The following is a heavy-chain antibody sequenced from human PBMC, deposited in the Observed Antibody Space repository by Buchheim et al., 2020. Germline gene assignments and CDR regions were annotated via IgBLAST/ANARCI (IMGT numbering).Heavy chain of an antibody. J-gene: IGHJ4*02. V-gene: IGHV4-59*01. CDR3: ARVSNAYYDFWSGYYLDY. CDR1: GGSISSYY. Sequence: QVQLQESGPGLVKPSETLSLTCTVSGGSISSYYWSWIRQPPGKGLEWIGYIYYSGSTNYHPSLKSRVTISVDTSKTQLPLKLSSVTAADTAVYYCARVSNAYYDFWSGYYLDYWGQGTL. D-gene: IGHD3-3*01. CDR2: IYYSGST.